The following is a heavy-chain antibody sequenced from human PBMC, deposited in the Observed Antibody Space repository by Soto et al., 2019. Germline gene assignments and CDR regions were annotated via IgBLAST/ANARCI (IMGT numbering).Heavy chain of an antibody. Sequence: PSETLSLTCTVSGGSISSNYWTWIRQPPGKGLEWIGYVYNSGSTNYNPSLKSRVTISEDTPKSQFSLKVNSMTAADTAVYYCARYRREAVAGYTLDNWGQGTLVTVSS. CDR2: VYNSGST. CDR1: GGSISSNY. CDR3: ARYRREAVAGYTLDN. J-gene: IGHJ4*02. V-gene: IGHV4-59*01. D-gene: IGHD6-13*01.